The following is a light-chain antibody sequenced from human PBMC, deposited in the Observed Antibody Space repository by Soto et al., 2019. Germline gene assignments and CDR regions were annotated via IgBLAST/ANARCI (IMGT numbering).Light chain of an antibody. CDR2: DAS. J-gene: IGKJ2*01. Sequence: EIVLTQSPATLSLSPGERATLSCRASQSISTYLAWYQLKPGQAPRLLIYDASNRATGIPGRFSGSGSGTDFTLTISSLEPEDFAVYYCQQRSNWPPRTFGQGTKLEI. V-gene: IGKV3-11*01. CDR3: QQRSNWPPRT. CDR1: QSISTY.